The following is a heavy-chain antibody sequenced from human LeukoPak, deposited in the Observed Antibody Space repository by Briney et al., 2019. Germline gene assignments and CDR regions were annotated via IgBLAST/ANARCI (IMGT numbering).Heavy chain of an antibody. CDR1: GGSLSSYY. CDR2: IYYSGST. D-gene: IGHD3-22*01. CDR3: ARRSNYDSSGYYFDY. V-gene: IGHV4-59*01. Sequence: SETLSLTCTVSGGSLSSYYWSWIRQPPGKGLEWIGYIYYSGSTNYNPSLKSRVTISVDTSKNQFSLKLSSVTAADTAVYYYARRSNYDSSGYYFDYWGQGTLVTVSS. J-gene: IGHJ4*02.